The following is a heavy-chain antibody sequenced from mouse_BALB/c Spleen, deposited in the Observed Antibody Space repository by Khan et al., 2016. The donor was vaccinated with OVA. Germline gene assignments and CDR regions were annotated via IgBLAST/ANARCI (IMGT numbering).Heavy chain of an antibody. V-gene: IGHV3-2*02. D-gene: IGHD1-2*01. CDR2: ISYSGST. CDR3: ARTAMIKY. Sequence: EVQLQESGPGLVKPSQSLSPTCTVTGYSIFSGYGWNWIRQFPGNKLEWTGYISYSGSTNYNPSLKSRISITRDTSKNQFFLQLNSVTTEDTATYHCARTAMIKYWGQGTTLTVSS. CDR1: GYSIFSGYG. J-gene: IGHJ2*01.